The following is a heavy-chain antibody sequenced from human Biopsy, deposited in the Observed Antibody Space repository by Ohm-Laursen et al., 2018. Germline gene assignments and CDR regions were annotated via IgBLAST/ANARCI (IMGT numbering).Heavy chain of an antibody. Sequence: SETLSLTCSVSGGSISSRNHYWGWLRQPPGKGLEWIGNVYYSGSTFYNSSLESRVTVSVDTSKNQFHLRLTSMSASDTAVYYCARHSLDDFWSGAHYYFDYWGLGTLVTVSS. CDR1: GGSISSRNHY. V-gene: IGHV4-39*01. CDR2: VYYSGST. D-gene: IGHD3-3*01. J-gene: IGHJ4*02. CDR3: ARHSLDDFWSGAHYYFDY.